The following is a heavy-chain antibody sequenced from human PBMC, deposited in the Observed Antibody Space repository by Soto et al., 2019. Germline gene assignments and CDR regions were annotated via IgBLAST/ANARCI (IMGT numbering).Heavy chain of an antibody. D-gene: IGHD3-22*01. CDR1: GFTFTDYG. V-gene: IGHV3-30*18. J-gene: IGHJ4*02. Sequence: QVQLVESGGGVVQPGRSLRLSCADSGFTFTDYGMHWVRQAPGKGLEWVAVISYDGSNKNYADSVKGRFTISRDNSKNTLYLQMNSLRAEDKAVYYCAKDTYYHDSSGYYVFDYWGQGTLVTVSS. CDR2: ISYDGSNK. CDR3: AKDTYYHDSSGYYVFDY.